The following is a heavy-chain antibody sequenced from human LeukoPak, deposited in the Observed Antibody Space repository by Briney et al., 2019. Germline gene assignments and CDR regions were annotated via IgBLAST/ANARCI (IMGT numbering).Heavy chain of an antibody. V-gene: IGHV3-30-3*01. D-gene: IGHD2-2*01. CDR3: AREEMVSSGTRFDY. CDR1: GFTFSSYA. Sequence: PGGSLRLSCAASGFTFSSYAMHWVRQAPGKGLEWVADISYDGSNKYYADSVKGRFTISRDNSKNTLYLQMNSLRAEDTAVYYCAREEMVSSGTRFDYWGQGTLVTVSS. CDR2: ISYDGSNK. J-gene: IGHJ4*02.